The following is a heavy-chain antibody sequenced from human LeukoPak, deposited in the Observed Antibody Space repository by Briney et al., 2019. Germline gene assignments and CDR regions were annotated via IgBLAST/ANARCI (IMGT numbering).Heavy chain of an antibody. J-gene: IGHJ4*02. Sequence: GASVKVSCKASGYTFTSYGISWVGQAPGQGLEWMGWISAYNGNTNYAQKLQGRVTMTTDTSTSTAYMELRSLRSDDTAVYYCARGPYCSGGSCYSVDYWGQGTLVTVSS. CDR2: ISAYNGNT. D-gene: IGHD2-15*01. CDR1: GYTFTSYG. V-gene: IGHV1-18*01. CDR3: ARGPYCSGGSCYSVDY.